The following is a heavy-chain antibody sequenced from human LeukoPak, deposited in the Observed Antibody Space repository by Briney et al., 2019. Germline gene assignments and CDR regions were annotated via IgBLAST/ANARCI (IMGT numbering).Heavy chain of an antibody. CDR1: GFTFSNFG. V-gene: IGHV3-23*01. D-gene: IGHD2-8*02. J-gene: IGHJ4*02. CDR2: VGRSGDT. CDR3: AKLYTGGYHYLDS. Sequence: GGSLRLSCAASGFTFSNFGMSWVRQAPGKGLEWVSLVGRSGDTYYAVSVKGRFTVSRDNSKKTVYLQMNSLRAEDTAVYHCAKLYTGGYHYLDSWGQGTLVTVSS.